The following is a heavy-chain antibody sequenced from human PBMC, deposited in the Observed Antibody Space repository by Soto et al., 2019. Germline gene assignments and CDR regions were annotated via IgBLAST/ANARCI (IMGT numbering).Heavy chain of an antibody. CDR2: IWYDGSNK. J-gene: IGHJ3*02. Sequence: LRLPWTASGFTIGDLGMHRTRKGPGKGLEWVAVIWYDGSNKVYADSVKGRFTISKDNSKNTLYLQMNSLRAEDTAVYYCARDLSGDYGALDTWGQGTMVTGSS. CDR3: ARDLSGDYGALDT. D-gene: IGHD4-17*01. V-gene: IGHV3-33*01. CDR1: GFTIGDLG.